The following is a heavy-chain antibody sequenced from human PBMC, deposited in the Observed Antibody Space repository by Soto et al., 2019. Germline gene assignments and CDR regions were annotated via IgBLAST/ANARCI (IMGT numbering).Heavy chain of an antibody. CDR1: GGSINSPNW. V-gene: IGHV4-4*02. D-gene: IGHD6-19*01. J-gene: IGHJ4*02. CDR3: GRAYSSGSPIDS. CDR2: IHHSGSS. Sequence: QVQLQESGPGLVKPSGTLSLTCAVSGGSINSPNWWNWVRQPPGKGLEWIGEIHHSGSSNYNPSLKSRLTLSVDKSKNELSLKLNSVTAADTAVYYRGRAYSSGSPIDSWGQGTLVTVSS.